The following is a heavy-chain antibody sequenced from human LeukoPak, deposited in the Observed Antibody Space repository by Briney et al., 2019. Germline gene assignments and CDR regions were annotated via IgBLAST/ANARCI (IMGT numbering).Heavy chain of an antibody. CDR1: GGSFSGYY. V-gene: IGHV4-34*01. Sequence: SETLSLTCAVYGGSFSGYYWSWIRQPPGKGLEWIGEINHSGSTNYNPSLKSRVTISVDTSKNQFSLKLSSVTAADTAVYYCARGRNYSTPFDYWGQGTLVTVSS. CDR2: INHSGST. J-gene: IGHJ4*02. D-gene: IGHD6-13*01. CDR3: ARGRNYSTPFDY.